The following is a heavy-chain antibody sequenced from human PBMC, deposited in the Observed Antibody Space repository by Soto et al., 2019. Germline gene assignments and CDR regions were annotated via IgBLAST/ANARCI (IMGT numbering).Heavy chain of an antibody. Sequence: SETLSLTCTVSGGSISSYYWSWIRQPPGKGLEWVGEIYYSGSTNYNPSLKSRVTISVDTSKNQFSLKLTSVTAADTAVYYCARDKITGLFDYWGQGTLVTSPQ. V-gene: IGHV4-59*12. D-gene: IGHD2-8*02. CDR2: IYYSGST. CDR1: GGSISSYY. J-gene: IGHJ4*02. CDR3: ARDKITGLFDY.